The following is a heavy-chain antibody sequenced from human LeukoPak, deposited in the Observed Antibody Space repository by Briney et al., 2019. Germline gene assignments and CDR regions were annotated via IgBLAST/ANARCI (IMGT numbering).Heavy chain of an antibody. D-gene: IGHD4-17*01. CDR1: GGSISSSSYY. Sequence: PSETLPLTCTVSGGSISSSSYYWGWIRQPPGKGLEWIGSIYYSGSTYYNPSLKSRVTISVDTSKNQFSLKLSSVTAADTAVYYCARVHDYGDYEVTWGQGTLVTVSS. CDR2: IYYSGST. CDR3: ARVHDYGDYEVT. J-gene: IGHJ4*02. V-gene: IGHV4-39*07.